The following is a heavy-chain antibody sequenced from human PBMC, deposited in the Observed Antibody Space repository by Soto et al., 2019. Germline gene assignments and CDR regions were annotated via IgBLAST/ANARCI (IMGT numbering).Heavy chain of an antibody. V-gene: IGHV4-59*01. CDR3: GRDRRVRGFIRLGDV. CDR2: IYYSGST. Sequence: SETLSLTCTVSGGSISSYYWSWIRQPPGKGLEWIAYIYYSGSTNYNPSLKSRVTISVDTSKNQFSLKLSSVTAADTAVYYCGRDRRVRGFIRLGDVWGQGPTVRVS. CDR1: GGSISSYY. D-gene: IGHD3-10*01. J-gene: IGHJ6*02.